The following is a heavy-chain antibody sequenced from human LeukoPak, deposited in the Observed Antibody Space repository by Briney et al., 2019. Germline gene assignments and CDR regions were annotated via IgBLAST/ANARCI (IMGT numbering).Heavy chain of an antibody. D-gene: IGHD2-15*01. CDR3: AHLGGGY. Sequence: KESGPTLVKPTQTLTLTCTFSGFSLNTSGVNVGWIRQPPGKALEWLALIYWDDDKRYSPSLKSRLTVTKDTSKNQVVLTMTNMDPVDTATFYCAHLGGGYWGQGTLVTVSS. CDR2: IYWDDDK. J-gene: IGHJ4*02. CDR1: GFSLNTSGVN. V-gene: IGHV2-5*02.